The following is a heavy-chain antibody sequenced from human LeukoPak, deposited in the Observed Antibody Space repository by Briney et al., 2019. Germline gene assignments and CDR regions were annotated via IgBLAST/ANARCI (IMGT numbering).Heavy chain of an antibody. D-gene: IGHD6-19*01. CDR3: ARDVYTSGWRYFDL. J-gene: IGHJ2*01. Sequence: ASVKVSCKASGYTFTSYDINWVRQAPGQGPEWMGWINPNNGDTNYGQKFQGRVTMTRDASIGTAYMEVNSLRYDDTAVYYCARDVYTSGWRYFDLWGRGTPVTVSS. CDR2: INPNNGDT. V-gene: IGHV1-2*02. CDR1: GYTFTSYD.